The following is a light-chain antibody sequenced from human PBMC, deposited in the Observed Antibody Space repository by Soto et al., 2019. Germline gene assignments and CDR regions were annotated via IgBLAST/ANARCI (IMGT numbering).Light chain of an antibody. J-gene: IGLJ3*02. V-gene: IGLV1-40*01. Sequence: QAVVTQPPSVSGAPGQRVTISCTGSSSNIGAGFDVHWYQQLPGTAPKLLIYDNSNRPSGVPDQFSASKSGTSASLAITGLQAEDEADYYCQSYDRSLSGWVFGGGTKLTVL. CDR3: QSYDRSLSGWV. CDR1: SSNIGAGFD. CDR2: DNS.